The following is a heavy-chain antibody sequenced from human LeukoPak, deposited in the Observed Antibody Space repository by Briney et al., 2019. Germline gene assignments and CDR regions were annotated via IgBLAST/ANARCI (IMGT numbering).Heavy chain of an antibody. CDR3: AKEAPGIAAAGPNFDY. V-gene: IGHV3-9*01. CDR1: GFTFDDYA. D-gene: IGHD6-13*01. CDR2: ISWNSGRI. J-gene: IGHJ4*02. Sequence: GGSLRLSCAASGFTFDDYAMHWVRQAPGKGLDWVSRISWNSGRIGYADSVKGRFTISRDNAKNSLYLQMNSLRAEDTALYYCAKEAPGIAAAGPNFDYWGQGTLVTVSS.